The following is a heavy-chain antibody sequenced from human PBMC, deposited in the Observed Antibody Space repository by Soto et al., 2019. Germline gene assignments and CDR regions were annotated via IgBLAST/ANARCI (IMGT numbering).Heavy chain of an antibody. CDR3: ARAQELRSFDWSWGGGAVDV. CDR1: GYTFTDYY. D-gene: IGHD3-9*01. J-gene: IGHJ3*01. Sequence: HVQLVQSGAEVKKPGASLRVSCKASGYTFTDYYIHWVRQAPGQGLQWMGWLSPYNGATTYAQKFQDRVTMTRDTSISTAYLDLSRLSSGDTAVYYCARAQELRSFDWSWGGGAVDVWGQGTMVTASS. V-gene: IGHV1-2*02. CDR2: LSPYNGAT.